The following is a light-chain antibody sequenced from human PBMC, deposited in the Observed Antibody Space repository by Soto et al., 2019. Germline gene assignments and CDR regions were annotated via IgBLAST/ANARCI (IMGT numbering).Light chain of an antibody. Sequence: DIVMTQSPDSLAVSLGERATIHCKSSQTVFYIANNRNYLAWYQQKPGQPPKLLLYRASIRESGVPDRFSGSGSGTDFTLTISSLQAEDVAVYYCQQYSGTPYTFGQGTKLEI. CDR3: QQYSGTPYT. J-gene: IGKJ2*01. CDR2: RAS. V-gene: IGKV4-1*01. CDR1: QTVFYIANNRNY.